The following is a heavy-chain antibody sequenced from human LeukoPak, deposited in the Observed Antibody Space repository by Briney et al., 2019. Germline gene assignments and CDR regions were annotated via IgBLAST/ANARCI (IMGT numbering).Heavy chain of an antibody. J-gene: IGHJ4*02. V-gene: IGHV3-21*01. Sequence: GGPLRLSCAASGFTFSSYSMNWVRQAPGKGLEWVSSISSSSSYIYYADSVKGRFTISRDNAKNSLYLQMNSLRAEDTAVYYCARDPGINFDYWGQGTLVTVSS. CDR2: ISSSSSYI. D-gene: IGHD2-15*01. CDR3: ARDPGINFDY. CDR1: GFTFSSYS.